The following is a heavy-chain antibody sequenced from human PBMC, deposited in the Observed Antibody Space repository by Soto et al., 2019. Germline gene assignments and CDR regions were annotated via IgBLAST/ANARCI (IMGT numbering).Heavy chain of an antibody. Sequence: QVQLVQSGVEVKKPGASMKISCRTSGYTFTNYAINWVRQAPGQGLEWVAWISTQSGTTKYGQRLQGRVTVTTATSTSTAYMELRNLRSDDTALYDGARGGYKDSWGQGTLVTVSS. CDR2: ISTQSGTT. D-gene: IGHD5-12*01. CDR3: ARGGYKDS. CDR1: GYTFTNYA. V-gene: IGHV1-18*01. J-gene: IGHJ4*02.